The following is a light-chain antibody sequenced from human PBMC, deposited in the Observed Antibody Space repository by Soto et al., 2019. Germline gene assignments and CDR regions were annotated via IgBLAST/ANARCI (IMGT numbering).Light chain of an antibody. Sequence: QSVLTQPASVSGSPGQSTTISCTGTSSDVGSYNLVSWYQQHPGKAPKLMIYEGSKRPSGVSNRFSGSKSGNTASLTISGLQAEDEADYYCCSYAGSSADGFGTGTKVPVL. V-gene: IGLV2-23*01. CDR1: SSDVGSYNL. CDR2: EGS. CDR3: CSYAGSSADG. J-gene: IGLJ1*01.